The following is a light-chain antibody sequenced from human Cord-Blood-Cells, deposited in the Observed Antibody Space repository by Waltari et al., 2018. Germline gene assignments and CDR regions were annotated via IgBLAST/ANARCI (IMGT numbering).Light chain of an antibody. V-gene: IGLV2-8*01. CDR3: SSYAGSNNLV. CDR1: SSDVGGYNY. J-gene: IGLJ2*01. CDR2: EVS. Sequence: QSDLTQPPSASGSPGQSVTISCTRTSSDVGGYNYVTWYQQHPGKAPKLMIYEVSKRPSGVPDRFSGSKSGNTASLTVSGLQAEDEADYYCSSYAGSNNLVFGGGTKLTFL.